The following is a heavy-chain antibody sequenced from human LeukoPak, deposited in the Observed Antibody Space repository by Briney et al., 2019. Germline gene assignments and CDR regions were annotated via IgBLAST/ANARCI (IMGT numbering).Heavy chain of an antibody. V-gene: IGHV1-46*01. CDR1: EYTFTNYY. J-gene: IGHJ4*02. Sequence: GASEKVSCKASEYTFTNYYLHCVRQAPGQGLEWMGIINPSGGTTRYAQKFQGRVTMTRDTSTTTVYMEVSSLRSEDTAVYYCARDLGRRYYDSSGYYAFDYWGQGTLVTVSS. D-gene: IGHD3-22*01. CDR2: INPSGGTT. CDR3: ARDLGRRYYDSSGYYAFDY.